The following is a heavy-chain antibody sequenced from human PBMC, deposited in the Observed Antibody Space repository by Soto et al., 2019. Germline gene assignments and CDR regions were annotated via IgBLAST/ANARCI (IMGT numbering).Heavy chain of an antibody. Sequence: QVQRVQSGAEVKKPGASVKVSCKASGYTFTSYNINWVRQATGQGLEWVGWVNPNSGNTGYAQKFQGRVTMARDTSISTAYMELSSMTSGDTAVYYCARTIDFDYGGQGTLVTVSS. J-gene: IGHJ4*02. CDR1: GYTFTSYN. V-gene: IGHV1-8*01. CDR2: VNPNSGNT. CDR3: ARTIDFDY.